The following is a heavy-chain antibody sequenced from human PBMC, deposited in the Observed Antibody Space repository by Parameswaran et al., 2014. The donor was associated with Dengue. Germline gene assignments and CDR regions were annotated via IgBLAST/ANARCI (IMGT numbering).Heavy chain of an antibody. CDR2: IIPIFGTA. V-gene: IGHV1-69*01. Sequence: WVRQAPGQGLEWMGGIIPIFGTANYAQKFQGRVTITADESTSTAYMELSSLRSEDTAVYYCASHPYCGGDCYQPAAIDYWGQGTLVTVSS. CDR3: ASHPYCGGDCYQPAAIDY. J-gene: IGHJ4*02. D-gene: IGHD2-21*02.